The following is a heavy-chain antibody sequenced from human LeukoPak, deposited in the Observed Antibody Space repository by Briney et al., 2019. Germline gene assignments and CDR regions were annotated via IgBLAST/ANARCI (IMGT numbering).Heavy chain of an antibody. J-gene: IGHJ4*02. D-gene: IGHD6-19*01. Sequence: PSETLSLTCTVSGVSISSYYWSWIRQPPGKGLEWIGYIYYSGSTNYNPSLKSRVTISVDTSKNQFSLKLSSVTAADAAVYYCARAGSDIAVAVPFDYWGQGTLVTVSS. V-gene: IGHV4-59*01. CDR2: IYYSGST. CDR3: ARAGSDIAVAVPFDY. CDR1: GVSISSYY.